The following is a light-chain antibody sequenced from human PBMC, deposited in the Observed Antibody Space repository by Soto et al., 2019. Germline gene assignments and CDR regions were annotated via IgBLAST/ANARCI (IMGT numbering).Light chain of an antibody. Sequence: QSVLTQPPSASGTPGQRVTISFSGSNSNIGSKTVNWYQQLPGTVPKLLIYNSYQRPSGVPDRFSGSKSGTSASLAISGLQSEDEADYYSAAWDASLNGYVFGAGTKVTVL. J-gene: IGLJ1*01. CDR3: AAWDASLNGYV. V-gene: IGLV1-44*01. CDR1: NSNIGSKT. CDR2: NSY.